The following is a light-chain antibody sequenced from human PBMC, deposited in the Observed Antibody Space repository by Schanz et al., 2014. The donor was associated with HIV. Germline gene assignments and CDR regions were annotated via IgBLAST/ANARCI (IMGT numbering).Light chain of an antibody. CDR2: KAS. V-gene: IGKV1-5*03. J-gene: IGKJ4*01. CDR3: KHLNSYPLT. CDR1: QSISSW. Sequence: DIQMTQSPSTLSASVGDRVTITCRASQSISSWLAWYQQKPGKAPNLLIFKASSLHSGVPSRFSGSGSGTEFTLTISSLQPEDFATYYCKHLNSYPLTFGGGTRVEI.